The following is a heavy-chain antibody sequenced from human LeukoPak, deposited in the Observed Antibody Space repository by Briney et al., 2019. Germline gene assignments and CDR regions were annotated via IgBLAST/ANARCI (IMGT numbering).Heavy chain of an antibody. V-gene: IGHV3-23*01. D-gene: IGHD2-2*01. J-gene: IGHJ5*02. CDR3: AKEPREYCSSTSCPNWIDP. Sequence: GGSLRLSCAASGFTFSSYAMSWVRQAPGKGLEWVSAISASGGTTYYADSVKGRFTISRDNSKNTLHLQMSGLRAEDTAVYYCAKEPREYCSSTSCPNWIDPWGQGTLVTVSS. CDR2: ISASGGTT. CDR1: GFTFSSYA.